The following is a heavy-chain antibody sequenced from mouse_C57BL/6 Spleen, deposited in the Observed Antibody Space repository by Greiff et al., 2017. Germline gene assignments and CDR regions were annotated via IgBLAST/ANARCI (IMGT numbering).Heavy chain of an antibody. D-gene: IGHD2-5*01. V-gene: IGHV1-69*01. Sequence: QVQLQQSGAELVMPGASVKLSCKASGYTFTSYWMHWVKQRPGQGLEWIGEIDPSDGYTNYNQKFKGKSTLTADKSSSTAYMQLSSLTSEDSAVYYGARVLSNYVGDYWGQGTSVTVSS. CDR2: IDPSDGYT. CDR1: GYTFTSYW. CDR3: ARVLSNYVGDY. J-gene: IGHJ4*01.